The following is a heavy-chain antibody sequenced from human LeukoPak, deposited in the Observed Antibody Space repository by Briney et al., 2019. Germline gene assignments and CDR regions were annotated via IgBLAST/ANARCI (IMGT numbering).Heavy chain of an antibody. D-gene: IGHD3-3*01. J-gene: IGHJ3*02. Sequence: PGGSLRLSCTASGFTLSNYAMTWVRQALGKGLEWVSSISDIGPNTYYADSVKGRFTISRDTSKNTLSLQMNSLRAEDTAIYYCTKRLSLRFDAFDIWGLGTMVTVSS. V-gene: IGHV3-23*01. CDR1: GFTLSNYA. CDR3: TKRLSLRFDAFDI. CDR2: ISDIGPNT.